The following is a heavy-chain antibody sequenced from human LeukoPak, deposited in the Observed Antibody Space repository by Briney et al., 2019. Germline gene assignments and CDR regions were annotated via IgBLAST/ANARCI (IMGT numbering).Heavy chain of an antibody. Sequence: GASVKVSCKASGYTFTSYGISWVRQAPGQAREGMGWISAYNGNTNYAQELQGRVSMPTDTSTRRADGAVRSLRSDDTAVYHCARALGTIVVVPAAYDYWGQGPLVTVSS. V-gene: IGHV1-18*01. J-gene: IGHJ4*02. CDR2: ISAYNGNT. D-gene: IGHD2-2*01. CDR3: ARALGTIVVVPAAYDY. CDR1: GYTFTSYG.